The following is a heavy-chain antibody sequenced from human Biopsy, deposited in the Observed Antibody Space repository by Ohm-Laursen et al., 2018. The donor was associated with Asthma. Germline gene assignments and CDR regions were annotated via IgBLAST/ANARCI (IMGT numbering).Heavy chain of an antibody. J-gene: IGHJ4*02. CDR2: VSSSGGAR. D-gene: IGHD4-17*01. CDR1: GFRFNDYG. V-gene: IGHV3-23*01. Sequence: SLRLSCAASGFRFNDYGMHWVRQAPGKGLEWVASVSSSGGARDYADSVKGRFTISRDNSKNTLYLQMNSLRAEDTAVYYCATFPYGDYLPLDYWGQGTLVTVSS. CDR3: ATFPYGDYLPLDY.